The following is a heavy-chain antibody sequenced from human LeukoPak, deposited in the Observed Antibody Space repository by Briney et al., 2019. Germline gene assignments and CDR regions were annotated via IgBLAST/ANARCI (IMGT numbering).Heavy chain of an antibody. V-gene: IGHV3-53*05. D-gene: IGHD4-17*01. CDR3: AKARSGDPTDY. CDR1: GFTVSSNY. CDR2: IYSGGST. Sequence: GGSLRLSCAASGFTVSSNYMSWVRQAPGKGLEWVSVIYSGGSTYYADSVKGRFTISRDNSKNTLYLQMNSLRAEDTAVYYCAKARSGDPTDYWGQGTLVTVSS. J-gene: IGHJ4*02.